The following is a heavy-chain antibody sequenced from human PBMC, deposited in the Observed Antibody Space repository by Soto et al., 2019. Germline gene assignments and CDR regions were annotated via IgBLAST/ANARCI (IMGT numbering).Heavy chain of an antibody. J-gene: IGHJ5*02. CDR2: IYYSGST. Sequence: ETLSLTCTVSGGSISSYYWSWIRQPPGKGLEWIGYIYYSGSTNYNPSLKSRVTISVDTSKNQFSLKLSSVTAADTAVYYCARGVGDRPTYNWFDPWGQGTMVTVSS. CDR3: ARGVGDRPTYNWFDP. CDR1: GGSISSYY. V-gene: IGHV4-59*01. D-gene: IGHD2-15*01.